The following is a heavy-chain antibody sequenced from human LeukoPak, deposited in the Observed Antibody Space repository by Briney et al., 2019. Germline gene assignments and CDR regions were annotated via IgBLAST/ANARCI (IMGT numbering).Heavy chain of an antibody. D-gene: IGHD3-22*01. CDR1: GFTFSTYA. CDR3: ARDGFDYYDSSGFSYFDY. V-gene: IGHV3-23*01. CDR2: ISGSGGST. J-gene: IGHJ4*02. Sequence: GGSLRLSCAASGFTFSTYALSWVRQAPGKGLEWVSAISGSGGSTHYADSVRGRFTISRDNSKNTLYLQMNSLRAEDTAVYFCARDGFDYYDSSGFSYFDYWGQGTLVTVSS.